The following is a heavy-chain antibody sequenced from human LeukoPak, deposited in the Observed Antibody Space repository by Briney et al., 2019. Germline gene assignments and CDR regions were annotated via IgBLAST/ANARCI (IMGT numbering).Heavy chain of an antibody. J-gene: IGHJ4*02. V-gene: IGHV3-13*01. D-gene: IGHD6-19*01. CDR2: IGTAGNT. CDR3: ARSKSYSSGWTDFDW. Sequence: GGSLRLSCAASGFTFSSHNMHWVRQPTGKGLEWVSVIGTAGNTYYADSVKGRFTISRENARNSLLLQMDNLRAEDTAVYYCARSKSYSSGWTDFDWWGQGTLVTVSS. CDR1: GFTFSSHN.